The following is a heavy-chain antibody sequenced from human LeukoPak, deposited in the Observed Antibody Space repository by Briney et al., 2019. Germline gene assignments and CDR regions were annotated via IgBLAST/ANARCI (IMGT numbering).Heavy chain of an antibody. CDR2: IYPGDSDT. Sequence: GECLKICCKGSGYRFTSYWIGWVRQMPGKGLGWMGIIYPGDSDTRYSPSFQGQVTISADKSISTAYLQWSSLKASDTAMYYCARLHPDVEGGYYYYGMDVWGQGTTVTVSS. J-gene: IGHJ6*02. CDR3: ARLHPDVEGGYYYYGMDV. CDR1: GYRFTSYW. V-gene: IGHV5-51*01.